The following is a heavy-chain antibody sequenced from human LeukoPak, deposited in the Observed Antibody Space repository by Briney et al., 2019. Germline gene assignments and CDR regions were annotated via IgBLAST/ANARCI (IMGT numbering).Heavy chain of an antibody. Sequence: SETLSPTCTVSGGSISSYYWSWIRQPPGKGLEWIGYIYYSGSTNYNPSLKSRVTISVDTSKNQFSLKLSSVTAADTAVYYCARARVGQTSWYGYYYMDVWGKGTTVTVFS. D-gene: IGHD6-13*01. CDR2: IYYSGST. CDR3: ARARVGQTSWYGYYYMDV. J-gene: IGHJ6*03. CDR1: GGSISSYY. V-gene: IGHV4-59*01.